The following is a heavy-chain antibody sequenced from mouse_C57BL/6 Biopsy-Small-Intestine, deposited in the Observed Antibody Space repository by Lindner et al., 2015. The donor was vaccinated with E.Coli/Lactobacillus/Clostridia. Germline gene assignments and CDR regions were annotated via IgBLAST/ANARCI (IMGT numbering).Heavy chain of an antibody. CDR3: ARTTESMGRFLEWSL. CDR1: GYTFTGYY. V-gene: IGHV1-64*01. CDR2: INPNSGGT. Sequence: SVKVSCKASGYTFTGYYMHWVRQAPGQGLEWMGWINPNSGGTNYAQKLQGRVTMTRDTSISTAYMELSRLRSDDTAVYFCARTTESMGRFLEWSLWGQGTVVTVSS. D-gene: IGHD1-3*01. J-gene: IGHJ3*01.